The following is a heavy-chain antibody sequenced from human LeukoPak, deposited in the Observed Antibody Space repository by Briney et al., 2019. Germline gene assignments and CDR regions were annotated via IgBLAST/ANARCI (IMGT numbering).Heavy chain of an antibody. Sequence: ASVKVSCKASGYTFTSYDINWVRQAPGQGLEWMGIINPSGGSTSYAQKFQGRVTMTRDTSTRTVYMELSSLRSEDTAVYYCARGFYGGNIQFDYWGQGTLVTVSS. CDR1: GYTFTSYD. CDR3: ARGFYGGNIQFDY. D-gene: IGHD4-23*01. V-gene: IGHV1-46*01. CDR2: INPSGGST. J-gene: IGHJ4*02.